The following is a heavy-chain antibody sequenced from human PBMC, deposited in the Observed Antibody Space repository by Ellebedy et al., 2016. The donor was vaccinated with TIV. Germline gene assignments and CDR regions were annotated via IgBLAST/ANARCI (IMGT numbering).Heavy chain of an antibody. CDR3: ARDWSGAYYYDSNFDY. D-gene: IGHD3-22*01. V-gene: IGHV3-48*03. Sequence: GESLKISCAASGITFSNYDMNWVRQAPGKGLEWVSYVSGSGATTYYADSVKGRFTISRDNAKDSLYLRMNSLSAEDTAIYYCARDWSGAYYYDSNFDYWGQGTLVTVSS. CDR2: VSGSGATT. J-gene: IGHJ4*02. CDR1: GITFSNYD.